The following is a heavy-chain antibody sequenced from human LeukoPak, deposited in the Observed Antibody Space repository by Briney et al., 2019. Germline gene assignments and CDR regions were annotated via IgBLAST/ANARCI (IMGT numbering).Heavy chain of an antibody. V-gene: IGHV3-74*01. CDR3: AAKGNGYTGIYLFAH. CDR2: INSDGSST. CDR1: EFTFSTYW. J-gene: IGHJ4*02. D-gene: IGHD5-12*01. Sequence: PGGSLRLSCAASEFTFSTYWMHWVRQAPGKGLVWVSRINSDGSSTNYADSVKGRFTISRDNAKNTLYLQMNNLRPEDTAVYYCAAKGNGYTGIYLFAHWGQGTLVTVSS.